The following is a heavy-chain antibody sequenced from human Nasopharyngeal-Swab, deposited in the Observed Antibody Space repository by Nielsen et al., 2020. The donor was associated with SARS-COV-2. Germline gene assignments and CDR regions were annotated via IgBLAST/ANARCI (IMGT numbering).Heavy chain of an antibody. V-gene: IGHV1-46*01. Sequence: ASVKVSCKASGYTFTGYYMHWVRQAPGQGLEWMGIINPSGGSTSYAQKFQGRVTMTRDTSTSTVYMELSSLRSEDTAVYYCARDGYYGSGSYYNVPYYYYYYGMDVWGQGTTVTVSS. CDR1: GYTFTGYY. CDR2: INPSGGST. D-gene: IGHD3-10*01. J-gene: IGHJ6*02. CDR3: ARDGYYGSGSYYNVPYYYYYYGMDV.